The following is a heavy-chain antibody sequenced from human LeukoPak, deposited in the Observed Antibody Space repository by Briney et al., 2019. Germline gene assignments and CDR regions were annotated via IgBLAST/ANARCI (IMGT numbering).Heavy chain of an antibody. J-gene: IGHJ3*02. CDR2: ISSSSSTI. CDR1: GFTFSSYS. Sequence: GGSLRLSCAASGFTFSSYSMNWVRQAPGKGPEWVSYISSSSSTIYYADSVKGRFTISRDNAKNSLYLQMNSLRDEDTAVYYCARAITNDYGDPVAFDIWGQGTMVTVPS. V-gene: IGHV3-48*02. CDR3: ARAITNDYGDPVAFDI. D-gene: IGHD4-17*01.